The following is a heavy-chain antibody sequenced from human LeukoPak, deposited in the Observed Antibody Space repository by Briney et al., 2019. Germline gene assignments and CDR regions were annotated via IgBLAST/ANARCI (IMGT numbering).Heavy chain of an antibody. J-gene: IGHJ4*02. CDR1: GGSISSGSYH. CDR2: LYTSGTT. Sequence: RPSQTLSLTCTVSGGSISSGSYHWTWIRQPAGKGLEWIGHLYTSGTTSYNPSLQSRVTISADTSKHQFSLRLTSVTAADTAVYYCARAGGSVGWYGTIDSWGQGTLVTVSS. CDR3: ARAGGSVGWYGTIDS. D-gene: IGHD6-19*01. V-gene: IGHV4-61*09.